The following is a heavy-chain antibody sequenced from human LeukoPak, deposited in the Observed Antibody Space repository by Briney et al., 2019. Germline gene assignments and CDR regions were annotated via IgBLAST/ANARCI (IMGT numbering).Heavy chain of an antibody. J-gene: IGHJ4*02. V-gene: IGHV3-23*01. CDR3: AKGQYSNNYYFEY. Sequence: GGSLRLSCVVSGFTFSDFGMSWVRQAXXXXXEXVSGISGSAANTYYAESVQGRFTVSRDNSKNTLYLQMNSLRAEDTAVYYCAKGQYSNNYYFEYWGQGTLVTVSS. CDR2: ISGSAANT. D-gene: IGHD4-11*01. CDR1: GFTFSDFG.